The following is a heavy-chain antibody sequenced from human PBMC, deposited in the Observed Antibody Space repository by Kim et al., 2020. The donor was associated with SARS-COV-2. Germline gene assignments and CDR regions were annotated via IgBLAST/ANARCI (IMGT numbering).Heavy chain of an antibody. CDR3: AKLPGGYSGYDQDY. CDR1: GFTFSSYA. CDR2: ISGSGGST. V-gene: IGHV3-23*01. J-gene: IGHJ4*02. D-gene: IGHD5-12*01. Sequence: GGSLRLSCAASGFTFSSYAISWVRQAPGKGLEWVSAISGSGGSTYYADSVKGRFTISRDNSKNTLYLQMNSLRAEDTAVYYCAKLPGGYSGYDQDYWGQGTLGTVSS.